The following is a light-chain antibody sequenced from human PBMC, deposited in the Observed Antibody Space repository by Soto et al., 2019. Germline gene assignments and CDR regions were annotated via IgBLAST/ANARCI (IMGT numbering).Light chain of an antibody. Sequence: EIVLTQYPGTLSLSPGEIATLSCRSIQSVSSSYLAWYQQKPGQAPRLLIYGASSRATGIPDRFSGSGSGKDFTITISRLEPEDFAVYYCQQYGSSTPITFGQGTRMEIK. J-gene: IGKJ5*01. V-gene: IGKV3-20*01. CDR2: GAS. CDR3: QQYGSSTPIT. CDR1: QSVSSSY.